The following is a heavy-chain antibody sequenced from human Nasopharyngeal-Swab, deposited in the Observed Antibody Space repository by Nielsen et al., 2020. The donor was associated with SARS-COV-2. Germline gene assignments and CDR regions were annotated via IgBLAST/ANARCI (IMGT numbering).Heavy chain of an antibody. CDR1: GFTFSSYS. D-gene: IGHD2-2*01. J-gene: IGHJ6*02. CDR2: ISSSSSYI. CDR3: ARDKGIQYCSSTSCYESMIDYYGMDV. Sequence: GRSLKISCAASGFTFSSYSMNWVRQAPGKGLEWVSSISSSSSYIYYADSAKGRFTISRDNAKNSLYLQMNSLRAEDTAVYYCARDKGIQYCSSTSCYESMIDYYGMDVWGQGTTVTVSS. V-gene: IGHV3-21*01.